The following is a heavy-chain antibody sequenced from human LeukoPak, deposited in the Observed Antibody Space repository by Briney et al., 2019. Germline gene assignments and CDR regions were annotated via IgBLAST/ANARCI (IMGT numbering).Heavy chain of an antibody. CDR2: MNPNSGNT. D-gene: IGHD1-1*01. CDR1: GYTFTSYD. CDR3: ARGRAGWRTGHFDY. J-gene: IGHJ4*02. Sequence: APVKVSCKASGYTFTSYDINWVRQATGQGLEWMGWMNPNSGNTGYAQKFQGRVTMTRNTSISTAYMELSSLRSEDTAVYYCARGRAGWRTGHFDYWGQGTLVTVSS. V-gene: IGHV1-8*01.